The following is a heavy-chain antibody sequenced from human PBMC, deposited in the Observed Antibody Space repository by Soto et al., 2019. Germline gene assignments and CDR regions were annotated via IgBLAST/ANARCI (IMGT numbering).Heavy chain of an antibody. J-gene: IGHJ5*02. Sequence: SETLSLTCAVSGGSISSSNWWSWVRQPPGKGLEWIGEIYHSGSTNYNPSLKSRVTISVDRSKNQFSLKLSSVTAADTAVYYCARVSAAAGSGGEGWFDPWGQGTLVTVSS. D-gene: IGHD6-13*01. CDR3: ARVSAAAGSGGEGWFDP. CDR2: IYHSGST. V-gene: IGHV4-4*02. CDR1: GGSISSSNW.